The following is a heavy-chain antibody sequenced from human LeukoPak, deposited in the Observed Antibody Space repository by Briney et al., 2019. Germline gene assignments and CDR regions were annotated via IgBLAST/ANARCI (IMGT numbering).Heavy chain of an antibody. J-gene: IGHJ4*02. D-gene: IGHD3-10*01. CDR1: GGTFSSYA. Sequence: SVKVSCKASGGTFSSYAISWVRQAPGQGLEWMGRIIPILGIANYAQKFQGKVTITADKSTSTAYMELSSLRSEDTAVYYCASWTRSHMVRGVIDFDYFDYWAWEPWSPSPQ. V-gene: IGHV1-69*04. CDR3: ASWTRSHMVRGVIDFDYFDY. CDR2: IIPILGIA.